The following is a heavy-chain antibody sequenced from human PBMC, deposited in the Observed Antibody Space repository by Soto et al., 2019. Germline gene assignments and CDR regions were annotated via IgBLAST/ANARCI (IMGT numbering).Heavy chain of an antibody. V-gene: IGHV3-48*02. D-gene: IGHD3-16*01. CDR2: ITDGLTK. Sequence: GGSLRLSCVASGFSFGNYNMNWVRQAPGKGLEWAAHITDGLTKHYADFVQGRFTISRDNAKDSLYLELTHLRDDDTAVYYCARDTSHGVTIGGLDSWGQGNLVTVSS. CDR1: GFSFGNYN. CDR3: ARDTSHGVTIGGLDS. J-gene: IGHJ4*02.